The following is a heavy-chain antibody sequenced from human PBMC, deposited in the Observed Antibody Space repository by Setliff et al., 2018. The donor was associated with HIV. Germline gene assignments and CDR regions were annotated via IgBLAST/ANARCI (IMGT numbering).Heavy chain of an antibody. D-gene: IGHD4-17*01. CDR1: GYSISSGYY. CDR3: ARVGANYGGPDY. J-gene: IGHJ4*02. V-gene: IGHV4-38-2*01. CDR2: IYYTGST. Sequence: SETLSLTCAVSGYSISSGYYWGWIRQPPGKGLEWIGSIYYTGSTNYNPALKSRVTMSVDTSKIQFSLKLTSVTAADTAVYYCARVGANYGGPDYWGQGTLVTVSS.